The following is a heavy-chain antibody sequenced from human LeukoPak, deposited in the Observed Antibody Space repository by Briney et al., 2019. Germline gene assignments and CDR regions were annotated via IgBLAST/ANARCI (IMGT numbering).Heavy chain of an antibody. CDR2: IKKDGSAK. CDR3: ARDWGLVEAAGDY. D-gene: IGHD6-13*01. J-gene: IGHJ4*02. CDR1: GFSFSSSW. Sequence: GGSLRLSCAASGFSFSSSWMSWVRQGPGKGLEWVANIKKDGSAKYYVDSVKGRFTISRDNAKNSLYLQMNSLRAEDTAVYYCARDWGLVEAAGDYWGQGTLVTVSS. V-gene: IGHV3-7*05.